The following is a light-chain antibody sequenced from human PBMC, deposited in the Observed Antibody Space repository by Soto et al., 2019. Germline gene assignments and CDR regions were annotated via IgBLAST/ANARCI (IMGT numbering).Light chain of an antibody. J-gene: IGKJ1*01. V-gene: IGKV2-24*01. CDR1: QGLVHDNGNTY. CDR3: MQATHFPRT. Sequence: EIVLTQTPHVSPVILGQPASISCRSSQGLVHDNGNTYLNWLQQRPGQPPRLLIYKISNRLSGVPDRFSGSGAGAYFTLKISRVEAEDVGIYYCMQATHFPRTFGQGTSVEI. CDR2: KIS.